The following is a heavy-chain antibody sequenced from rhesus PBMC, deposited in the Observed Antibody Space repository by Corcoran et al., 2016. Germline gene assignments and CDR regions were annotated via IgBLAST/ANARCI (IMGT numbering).Heavy chain of an antibody. V-gene: IGHV1-156*01. CDR2: VDPVYGER. CDR3: ARARGLYNSLDV. D-gene: IGHD2-39*01. Sequence: EVQLVQSGAEVKKPGASVKVSCKVSGYTFTELSMHWVRQAPGKGLEWMGGVDPVYGERIHAEKVQGRDNRTEDTSTDTAYMELSSLRSEDTAVYYCARARGLYNSLDVWGRGVLVTVSS. J-gene: IGHJ5-2*02. CDR1: GYTFTELS.